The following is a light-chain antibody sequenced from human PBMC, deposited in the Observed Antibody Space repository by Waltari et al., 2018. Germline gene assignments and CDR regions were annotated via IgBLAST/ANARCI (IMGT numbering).Light chain of an antibody. CDR3: QQYYNTAWT. CDR1: QSLTKKY. V-gene: IGKV4-1*01. J-gene: IGKJ1*01. Sequence: VVLTQSPGTLSLSPGETATLSCRAGQSLTKKYLAWYQQKPGQAPKLLIYWASTRESGVPDRFSGSGSATDFTLTISTLQAEDVAVYYCQQYYNTAWTFGQGTKVEIK. CDR2: WAS.